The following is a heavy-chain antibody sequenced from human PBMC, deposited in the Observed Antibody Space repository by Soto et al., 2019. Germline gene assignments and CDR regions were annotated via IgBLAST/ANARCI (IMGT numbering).Heavy chain of an antibody. V-gene: IGHV3-74*03. J-gene: IGHJ5*02. CDR1: KFTFSRYW. D-gene: IGHD1-26*01. Sequence: EVQLVESGGGLVQPGGSLRLSCAASKFTFSRYWMHWVRQTPGKGLMWVARINTDGSRTTHADSVKGRFTISRDNAKNKVFLDMNSLRADDTAVYYCARVASGSYDWFDPWGQGTLVTVSS. CDR3: ARVASGSYDWFDP. CDR2: INTDGSRT.